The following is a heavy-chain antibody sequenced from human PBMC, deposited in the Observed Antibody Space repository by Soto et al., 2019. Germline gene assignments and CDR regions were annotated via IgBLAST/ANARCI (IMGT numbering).Heavy chain of an antibody. Sequence: ASVKVSCKVSGYTLTELSMHWVRQAPGKGLEWMGGFDPEDGETIYAQKFQGRVTMTEDTSTDTAYMELSSLRSEDTAVYYCATRGGEGDCSGGSCYWSPYYYYYGMDVWGQGTTVTVSS. J-gene: IGHJ6*02. CDR3: ATRGGEGDCSGGSCYWSPYYYYYGMDV. CDR2: FDPEDGET. CDR1: GYTLTELS. V-gene: IGHV1-24*01. D-gene: IGHD2-15*01.